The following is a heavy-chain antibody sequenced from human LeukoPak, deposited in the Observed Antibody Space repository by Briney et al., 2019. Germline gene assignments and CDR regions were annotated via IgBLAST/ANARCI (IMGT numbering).Heavy chain of an antibody. CDR2: INPSGGST. CDR1: GYTFTSYY. Sequence: ASVKVSCKASGYTFTSYYMHWVRQAPGQGLEWMGIINPSGGSTSYAQKFQGRVTMTRDTSTSTVYVELSSLRSEDTAVYYCARGGYDILTGYYPFDYWGQGTLVTVSS. V-gene: IGHV1-46*01. CDR3: ARGGYDILTGYYPFDY. J-gene: IGHJ4*02. D-gene: IGHD3-9*01.